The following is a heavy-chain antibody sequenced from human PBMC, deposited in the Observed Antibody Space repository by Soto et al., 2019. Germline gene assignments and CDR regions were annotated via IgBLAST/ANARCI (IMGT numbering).Heavy chain of an antibody. J-gene: IGHJ5*02. CDR2: ISWNSGSI. CDR3: AKDMYGDYSGWFDP. D-gene: IGHD4-17*01. V-gene: IGHV3-9*01. CDR1: GFTFDDYA. Sequence: ESGGGLVQPGRSLRLSCAASGFTFDDYAMHWVRQAPGKGLEWVSGISWNSGSIGYADSVKGRFTISRDNAKNSLYLQMNSLRAEDTALYYCAKDMYGDYSGWFDPWGQGTLVTVSS.